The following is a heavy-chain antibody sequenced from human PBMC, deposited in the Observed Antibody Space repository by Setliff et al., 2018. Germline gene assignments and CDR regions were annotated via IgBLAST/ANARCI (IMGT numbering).Heavy chain of an antibody. CDR2: TIPMFGTT. D-gene: IGHD5-18*01. J-gene: IGHJ6*03. CDR1: GGSFSSYG. V-gene: IGHV1-69*05. Sequence: KVSCKASGGSFSSYGITWVRQAPGQGLEWMGGTIPMFGTTNYAQKFQGRVTIITDESTSTAYMELSSLRSEDTAVYFCAREGVDTRSSTDYRYYMDVWGKGTTVTAP. CDR3: AREGVDTRSSTDYRYYMDV.